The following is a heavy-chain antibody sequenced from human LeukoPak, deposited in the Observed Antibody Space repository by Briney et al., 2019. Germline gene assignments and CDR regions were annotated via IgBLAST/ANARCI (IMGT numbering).Heavy chain of an antibody. CDR3: ARLTPFAVDV. D-gene: IGHD2-15*01. Sequence: KTSEPLSPTCTASGASISSSSYHWGWIRQPPGKGLEWIGRMHKRGRTYYSASLKSRVTISVDTSKNQFSLKLSSVTGADTAVHYCARLTPFAVDVWRKGTTVSDCS. CDR2: MHKRGRT. V-gene: IGHV4-39*01. J-gene: IGHJ6*04. CDR1: GASISSSSYH.